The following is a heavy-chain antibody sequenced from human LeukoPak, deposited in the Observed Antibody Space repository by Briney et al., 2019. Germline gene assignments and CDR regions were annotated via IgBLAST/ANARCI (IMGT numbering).Heavy chain of an antibody. Sequence: GGSLRLSCAASGFTFSSYEMNWVRQAPGKGLEWVSSISSGSTYIYYADSVKGRFTVSRDNAQNSLYLQMNSLRAEDTAVYYCATDPKGGSSIFRSDSYYYGMDVWGQGTTVTVSS. J-gene: IGHJ6*02. V-gene: IGHV3-21*01. CDR2: ISSGSTYI. CDR1: GFTFSSYE. D-gene: IGHD2-21*01. CDR3: ATDPKGGSSIFRSDSYYYGMDV.